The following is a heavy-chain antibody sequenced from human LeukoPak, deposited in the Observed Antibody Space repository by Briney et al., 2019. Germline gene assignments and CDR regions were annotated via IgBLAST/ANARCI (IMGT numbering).Heavy chain of an antibody. V-gene: IGHV3-21*01. D-gene: IGHD3-22*01. CDR1: GFTFSSYS. J-gene: IGHJ4*02. Sequence: GGSLRLSCAASGFTFSSYSMNWVRQAPGKGLEWVSSISSSSSYIYYADSVKGRFTISRDNAKNSLYPQMNSLRAEDTAVYYCARSAEDSSGYYFDYGGQGTLVTVSS. CDR2: ISSSSSYI. CDR3: ARSAEDSSGYYFDY.